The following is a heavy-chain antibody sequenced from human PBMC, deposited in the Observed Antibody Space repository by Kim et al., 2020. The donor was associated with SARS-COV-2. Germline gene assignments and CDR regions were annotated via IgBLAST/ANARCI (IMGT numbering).Heavy chain of an antibody. V-gene: IGHV3-23*01. D-gene: IGHD3-10*01. CDR2: ISGSGGST. Sequence: GGSLRLSCAASGFTFSSYAMSWVRQAPGKGLEWVSAISGSGGSTYYADSVKGRFTISRDNSKNTLYLQMNSLRAEDTAVYYCAKSPVLWFGELFYFDYWGQGTPGHRLL. CDR3: AKSPVLWFGELFYFDY. J-gene: IGHJ4*02. CDR1: GFTFSSYA.